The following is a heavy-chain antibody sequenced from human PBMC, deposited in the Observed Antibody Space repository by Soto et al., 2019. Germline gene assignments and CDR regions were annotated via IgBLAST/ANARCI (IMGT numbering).Heavy chain of an antibody. CDR3: ALVPYAESIAGGKCEY. CDR1: GGTLTTYS. J-gene: IGHJ4*02. CDR2: IIPIFGTT. Sequence: QVQLVQSGPGVQKPGSSVTVSCKASGGTLTTYSFSWVRQAPGQGLEWMGGIIPIFGTTDYAQKFQGRSTITQDKTTSTVYLQTSSLKSEDTPVYYCALVPYAESIAGGKCEYWGEGTMVSVSP. D-gene: IGHD6-13*01. V-gene: IGHV1-69*06.